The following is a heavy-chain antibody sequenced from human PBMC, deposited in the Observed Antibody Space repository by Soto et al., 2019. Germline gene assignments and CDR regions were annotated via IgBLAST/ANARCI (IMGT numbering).Heavy chain of an antibody. Sequence: QVQLVESGGGVVQPGRSLRLSCAASGFTFSSYGMHWVRQAPGKGLEWVAVISYDGSNKYYADSVKGRFTISRDNSKNTLYLQMNSLRAEDTAVYYCAKAAVGDYATDYWGQGTLVTVSS. CDR3: AKAAVGDYATDY. CDR1: GFTFSSYG. D-gene: IGHD4-17*01. CDR2: ISYDGSNK. J-gene: IGHJ4*02. V-gene: IGHV3-30*18.